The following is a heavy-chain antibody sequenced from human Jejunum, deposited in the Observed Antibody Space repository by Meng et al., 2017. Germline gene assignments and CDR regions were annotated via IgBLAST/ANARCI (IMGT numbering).Heavy chain of an antibody. CDR1: GGAISSSY. D-gene: IGHD2-2*01. J-gene: IGHJ3*02. Sequence: SETLSLTCTVSGGAISSSYWGWIRQPAGKGLEWVGRVFTSGTNKYNPSLKSRVTMSIDTSKKQISLNLKSVTAADTAVYYCVSNSWAFDIWGQGTMVTVSS. CDR3: VSNSWAFDI. CDR2: VFTSGTN. V-gene: IGHV4-4*07.